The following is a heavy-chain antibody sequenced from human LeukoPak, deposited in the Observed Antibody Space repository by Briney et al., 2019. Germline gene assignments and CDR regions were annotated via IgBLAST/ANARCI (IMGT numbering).Heavy chain of an antibody. V-gene: IGHV4-59*01. D-gene: IGHD3-9*01. Sequence: PSETLSLTCTVSGGSISSYYWGWIRQPPGKGLEWIGYIYYSGSTNYNPSLKSRVTISVDTSKNQFSLKLSSVTAADTAVYYCARDSSYYDILTGHYYYYGMDVWGKGTTVTVSS. CDR1: GGSISSYY. CDR3: ARDSSYYDILTGHYYYYGMDV. J-gene: IGHJ6*04. CDR2: IYYSGST.